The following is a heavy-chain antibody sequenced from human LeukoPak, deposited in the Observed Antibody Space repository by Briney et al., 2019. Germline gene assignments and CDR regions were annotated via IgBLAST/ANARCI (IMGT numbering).Heavy chain of an antibody. V-gene: IGHV4-34*01. CDR3: VRRHRLRRWFDP. Sequence: SETLTLICAVYGGSFSGYYWSWVRQPPGKGLEWIGEMNHSGSTNYNPSLKSRVTISVDTSKNQFSLKLSSVTAEDTAVYYCVRRHRLRRWFDPWGQGTPVTVSS. CDR1: GGSFSGYY. D-gene: IGHD4-17*01. J-gene: IGHJ5*02. CDR2: MNHSGST.